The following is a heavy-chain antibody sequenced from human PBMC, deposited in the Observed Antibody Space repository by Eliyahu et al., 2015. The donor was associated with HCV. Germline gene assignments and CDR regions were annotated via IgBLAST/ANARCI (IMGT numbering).Heavy chain of an antibody. D-gene: IGHD5-18*01. CDR3: ASRVGYAEGGFLDY. CDR1: GGSISSSNW. CDR2: IYYRGGT. V-gene: IGHV4-4*02. Sequence: QVQLQESGPGLVKPSGTLSLTCAVSGGSISSSNWWSWVRQPPGKGLEWIGEIYYRGGTTNNPSLKSRVTISVDKSKNQFSLKLSSVTAADTAVYYCASRVGYAEGGFLDYWGQGTLVTVSS. J-gene: IGHJ4*02.